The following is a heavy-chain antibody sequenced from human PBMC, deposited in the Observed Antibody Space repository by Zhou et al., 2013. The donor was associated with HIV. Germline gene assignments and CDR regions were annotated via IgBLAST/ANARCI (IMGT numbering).Heavy chain of an antibody. CDR1: GYSISNGYY. V-gene: IGHV4-4*07. Sequence: QVQLQESGPGLVKPSETLSLTCAVSGYSISNGYYWGWIRQPAGKGLEWIGRIYSSGSTNYNPSLGSRVTMSVDTSKNQFSLKLSSVTAADTAVYYCARDMEDIVVVVAAYKWFDPWGQGTLVTVSS. J-gene: IGHJ5*02. D-gene: IGHD2-15*01. CDR3: ARDMEDIVVVVAAYKWFDP. CDR2: IYSSGST.